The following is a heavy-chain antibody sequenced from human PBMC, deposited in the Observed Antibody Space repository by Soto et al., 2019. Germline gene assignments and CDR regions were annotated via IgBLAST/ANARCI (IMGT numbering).Heavy chain of an antibody. V-gene: IGHV3-30-3*01. CDR2: ISYDGSNK. J-gene: IGHJ4*02. CDR3: ARDGVGVVPAAIRFDY. Sequence: QVQLVESGGGVVQPGRSLRLSCATSGFTFSSYAIHWVRQAPGNGLESVADISYDGSNKNYADSVKGRFTISRDNSKNTVDLQRNSLRAEDTSVYYCARDGVGVVPAAIRFDYWGQGTLVTVSP. D-gene: IGHD2-2*01. CDR1: GFTFSSYA.